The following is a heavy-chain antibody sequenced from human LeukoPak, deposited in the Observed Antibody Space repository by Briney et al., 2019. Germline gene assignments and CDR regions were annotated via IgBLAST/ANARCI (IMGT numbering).Heavy chain of an antibody. D-gene: IGHD4-17*01. V-gene: IGHV4-61*02. CDR2: IYSSGST. CDR3: ARDRYHDYGGYGAFDI. Sequence: SETLSLTCTVSGDSISSGSYYWSWIRQPAGKGPEWIGRIYSSGSTNYNPSLKSRVTISVDTSKNQFSLELSSVTAADAAVYYCARDRYHDYGGYGAFDIWGQGTMVTVSS. CDR1: GDSISSGSYY. J-gene: IGHJ3*02.